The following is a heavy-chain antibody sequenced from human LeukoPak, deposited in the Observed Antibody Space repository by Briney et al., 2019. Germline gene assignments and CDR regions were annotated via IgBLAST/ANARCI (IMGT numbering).Heavy chain of an antibody. CDR2: ISGSGGST. CDR1: GFTFSSYA. V-gene: IGHV3-23*01. Sequence: GGSLRLSCAASGFTFSSYAMSWVRQAPGKGLEWVSAISGSGGSTYYADSVKGRFTISRDNSKNTLYLQMNSLRAEDTAVYYCAKGGRRELWKIRGFDYWGQGTLVTVSS. CDR3: AKGGRRELWKIRGFDY. J-gene: IGHJ4*02. D-gene: IGHD3-10*01.